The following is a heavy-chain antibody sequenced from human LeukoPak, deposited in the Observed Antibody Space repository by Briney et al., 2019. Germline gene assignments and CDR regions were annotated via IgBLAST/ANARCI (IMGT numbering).Heavy chain of an antibody. CDR1: GGSISSYY. D-gene: IGHD6-6*01. CDR3: ARILSSSGRDY. J-gene: IGHJ4*02. V-gene: IGHV4-59*01. CDR2: IYYSGSS. Sequence: PSETLSLTCTVSGGSISSYYWSWIRQPPGKGLEWIGYIYYSGSSNYNPSLKSRVTISVDTSKNQFSLKLSSVTAADTAVYYCARILSSSGRDYWGQGTLVTVSS.